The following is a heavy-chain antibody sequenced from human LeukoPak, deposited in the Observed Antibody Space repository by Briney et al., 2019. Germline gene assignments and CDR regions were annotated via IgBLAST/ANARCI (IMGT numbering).Heavy chain of an antibody. Sequence: ASVKVSCKASGYTFTNYYLSWVRQAPGQGLEWMGGIIPIFGTANYAQKFQGRVTITADESTSTAYMELSSLRSEDTAVYYCARAGTTGNVGSDDAFDIWGQGTMVTVSS. CDR2: IIPIFGTA. CDR1: GYTFTNYY. V-gene: IGHV1-69*13. D-gene: IGHD1-1*01. CDR3: ARAGTTGNVGSDDAFDI. J-gene: IGHJ3*02.